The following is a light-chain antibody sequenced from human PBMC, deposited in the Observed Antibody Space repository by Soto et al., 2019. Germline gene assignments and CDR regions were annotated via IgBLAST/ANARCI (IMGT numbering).Light chain of an antibody. CDR2: DAS. Sequence: DIQRTQSPPSLSASVGDRVTITCRASRDIDDYLAWYQHIAGKAPKLLIYDASSLQPGVPSRFSGSGSGTYFTLTINSLQPEDVATYYCQKYNKAPWTFGQGTKV. V-gene: IGKV1-27*01. J-gene: IGKJ1*01. CDR3: QKYNKAPWT. CDR1: RDIDDY.